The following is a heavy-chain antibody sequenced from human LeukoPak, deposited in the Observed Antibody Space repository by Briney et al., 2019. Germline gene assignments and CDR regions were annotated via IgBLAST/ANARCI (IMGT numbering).Heavy chain of an antibody. D-gene: IGHD2-2*01. J-gene: IGHJ3*02. V-gene: IGHV4-59*05. CDR3: ARRNKVVPAATYAFDI. CDR2: IYYSGST. CDR1: GGSISSYY. Sequence: SETLSLTCTVSGGSISSYYWSWIRQPPGKGLEWIGSIYYSGSTYYNPSLKSRVTISVDTSKNQFSLKLSSVTAADTAVYYCARRNKVVPAATYAFDIWGQGTMVTVSS.